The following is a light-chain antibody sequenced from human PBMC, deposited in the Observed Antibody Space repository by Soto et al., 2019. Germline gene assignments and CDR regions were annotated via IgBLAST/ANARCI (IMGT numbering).Light chain of an antibody. CDR1: SSNIGGNS. CDR3: GSWDSSLSAYV. J-gene: IGLJ1*01. V-gene: IGLV1-51*01. CDR2: DDN. Sequence: QSFLTQPHSVSAAPGQKVTISCSGSSSNIGGNSVSWYQQLPGTAPKLLIYDDNKRPSGIPDRFSGSKSGTSATLGITGFQTGDEADYYCGSWDSSLSAYVFGTGTKVTVL.